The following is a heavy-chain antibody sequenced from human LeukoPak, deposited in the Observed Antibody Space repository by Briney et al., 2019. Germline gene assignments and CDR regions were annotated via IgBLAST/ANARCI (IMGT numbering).Heavy chain of an antibody. J-gene: IGHJ4*02. CDR3: ARGADTYCGSGNCYLGY. D-gene: IGHD2-15*01. V-gene: IGHV3-48*03. Sequence: GGSLRLSCAASGFSFSNYEMHWVRQAPGKGLEWLSLISYIDISTHYADSVKGRFTISRDNAKNSVYLQMNSLTAEDTAVYYCARGADTYCGSGNCYLGYWGQGTLVTVSS. CDR1: GFSFSNYE. CDR2: ISYIDIST.